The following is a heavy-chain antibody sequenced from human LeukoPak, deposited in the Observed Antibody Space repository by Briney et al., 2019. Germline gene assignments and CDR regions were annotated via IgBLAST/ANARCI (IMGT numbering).Heavy chain of an antibody. D-gene: IGHD3-9*01. J-gene: IGHJ4*02. CDR2: IWYDGNNK. V-gene: IGHV3-33*01. CDR3: ARSTSSEYDIYHFVY. CDR1: GFTFSSYG. Sequence: GRSLRLSCAASGFTFSSYGMHWVRQAPGKGLEWVAVIWYDGNNKYYADSVKGRFTISRDNSKNTLYLQMNSLRAEDTAVYYCARSTSSEYDIYHFVYWGQGTLVTVSS.